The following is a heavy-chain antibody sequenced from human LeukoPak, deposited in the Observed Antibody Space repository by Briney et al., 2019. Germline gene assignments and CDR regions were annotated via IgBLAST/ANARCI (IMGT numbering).Heavy chain of an antibody. Sequence: GGSLRLSCEASGITFGTFWMSWVRQAPGKGLEWVANINQGARETNYVDSVKGRFTISRDNAKTSLFLQMNSLRTEDTAVYYCARDPDPILGANFHSWGQGTLVTVSS. CDR1: GITFGTFW. J-gene: IGHJ4*02. D-gene: IGHD1-26*01. CDR3: ARDPDPILGANFHS. CDR2: INQGARET. V-gene: IGHV3-7*01.